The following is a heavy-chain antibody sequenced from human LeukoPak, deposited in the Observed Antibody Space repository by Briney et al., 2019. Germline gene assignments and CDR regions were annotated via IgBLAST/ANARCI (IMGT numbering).Heavy chain of an antibody. CDR1: GGTFSSYA. D-gene: IGHD3-3*01. CDR3: ARDFTIFGVPTGFDP. Sequence: GASVKVSCKASGGTFSSYAISWVRQAPGQGLEWMGGIIPIFGTANYAQKFQGRVTITADESTSTAYMELSSLRSEDAAVHYCARDFTIFGVPTGFDPWGQGTLVTVSS. V-gene: IGHV1-69*13. J-gene: IGHJ5*02. CDR2: IIPIFGTA.